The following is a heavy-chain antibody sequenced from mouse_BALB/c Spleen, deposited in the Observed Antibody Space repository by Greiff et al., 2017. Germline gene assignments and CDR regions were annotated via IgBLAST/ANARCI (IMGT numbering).Heavy chain of an antibody. CDR2: IRNKANGYTT. D-gene: IGHD2-1*01. CDR3: ARDEGNRFAY. V-gene: IGHV7-3*02. J-gene: IGHJ3*01. Sequence: EVKLMESGGGLVQPGGSLRLSCATSGFTFTDYYMSWVRQPPGKALEWLGFIRNKANGYTTEYSASVKGRFTISRDNSQSILYLQMNTLRAEDSATYYCARDEGNRFAYWGQGTLVTVSA. CDR1: GFTFTDYY.